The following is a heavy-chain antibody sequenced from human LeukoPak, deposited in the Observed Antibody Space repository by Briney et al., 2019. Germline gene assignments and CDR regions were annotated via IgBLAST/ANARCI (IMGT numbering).Heavy chain of an antibody. J-gene: IGHJ3*02. CDR3: ARARITMVRGVIGAFDI. Sequence: ASVKVSCKASGYTFTGYYMHWVRQAPGQGLEWMGWINPNSGGTNYEQKFQGRVTMTRDTSISTADMELSRLRSDDTAVYYCARARITMVRGVIGAFDIWGQGTMVTVSS. V-gene: IGHV1-2*02. CDR2: INPNSGGT. CDR1: GYTFTGYY. D-gene: IGHD3-10*01.